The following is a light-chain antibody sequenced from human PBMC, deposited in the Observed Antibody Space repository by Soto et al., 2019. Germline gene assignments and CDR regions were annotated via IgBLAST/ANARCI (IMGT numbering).Light chain of an antibody. CDR3: QQSYITLYT. CDR1: QSIATS. Sequence: DIQMTQSPSSLSASVGDRVTITCRASQSIATSLNWYQQKPGKAPKLLIYAASSLQSGVPSRFSGSGSGTDFTLTINSLQPEDFATYYCQQSYITLYTFGQGTKLEI. CDR2: AAS. J-gene: IGKJ2*01. V-gene: IGKV1-39*01.